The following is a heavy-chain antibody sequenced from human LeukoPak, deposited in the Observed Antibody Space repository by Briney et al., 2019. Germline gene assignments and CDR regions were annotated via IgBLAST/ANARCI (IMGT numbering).Heavy chain of an antibody. Sequence: GASVKVSCKASGYTFTGYYMHWVRQAPGQGLEWMGWINPNSGGTNYAQKFQCRVTMTRDTSISTAYMELSRLRSDDTAVYYCARDYEQMNYYDSSGCGFDYWGQGTLVTVSS. J-gene: IGHJ4*02. V-gene: IGHV1-2*02. CDR1: GYTFTGYY. CDR2: INPNSGGT. D-gene: IGHD3-22*01. CDR3: ARDYEQMNYYDSSGCGFDY.